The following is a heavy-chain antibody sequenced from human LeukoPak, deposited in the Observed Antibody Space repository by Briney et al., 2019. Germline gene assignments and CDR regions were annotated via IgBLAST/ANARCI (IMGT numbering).Heavy chain of an antibody. CDR1: GFTFSSYW. CDR2: INSDGSST. CDR3: ARRKLLWFGEFTYNWFDP. Sequence: GGSLRLSCVASGFTFSSYWMHWVRQAPGKGLVWVSRINSDGSSTSYADSVKGRFTISRDNAKNTLYLQMNSLRAEDTAVYYCARRKLLWFGEFTYNWFDPWGQGTLVTVSS. D-gene: IGHD3-10*01. J-gene: IGHJ5*02. V-gene: IGHV3-74*01.